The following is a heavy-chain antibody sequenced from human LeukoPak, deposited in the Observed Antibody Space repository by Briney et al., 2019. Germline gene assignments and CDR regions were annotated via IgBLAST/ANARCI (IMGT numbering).Heavy chain of an antibody. CDR3: ARYADGIFY. V-gene: IGHV3-74*01. CDR1: GLTFSSSW. Sequence: GSLRLSCAASGLTFSSSWMHWVRQAPGKGLIWVSRVNGDGTGTIYADSVKGRFTISRDNAKNTLYLQMNSLRAEDTAVYYCARYADGIFYWGQGTLVTVSS. D-gene: IGHD1-14*01. J-gene: IGHJ4*02. CDR2: VNGDGTGT.